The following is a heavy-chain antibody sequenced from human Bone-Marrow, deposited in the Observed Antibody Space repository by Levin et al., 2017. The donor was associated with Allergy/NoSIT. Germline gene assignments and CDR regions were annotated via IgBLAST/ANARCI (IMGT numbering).Heavy chain of an antibody. D-gene: IGHD3-16*01. Sequence: GGSLRLSCVGSASNFDDYAFHWVRQAPGKGLEGVSSISWNSNNIAYADSVKGRFTISRDNAKHSLYLQMNSLRAEETAFYYCAKGRFGGLVTGMDVWGQGTTVTVSS. CDR3: AKGRFGGLVTGMDV. J-gene: IGHJ6*02. CDR1: ASNFDDYA. CDR2: ISWNSNNI. V-gene: IGHV3-9*01.